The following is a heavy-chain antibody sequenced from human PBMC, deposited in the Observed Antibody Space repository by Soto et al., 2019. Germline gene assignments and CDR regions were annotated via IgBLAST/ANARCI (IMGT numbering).Heavy chain of an antibody. D-gene: IGHD3-9*01. V-gene: IGHV4-34*01. CDR2: INHSGST. J-gene: IGHJ6*02. CDR3: ARARYYDILTGYSYYYYGMDV. CDR1: GGSFRGYY. Sequence: SETLSLTCAVYGGSFRGYYCSWIRQPPGKGLEWIGEINHSGSTNYNPSLKSRVTISVDTSKNQFSLKLSSVTAADTAVYYCARARYYDILTGYSYYYYGMDVWGQGTTVTVSS.